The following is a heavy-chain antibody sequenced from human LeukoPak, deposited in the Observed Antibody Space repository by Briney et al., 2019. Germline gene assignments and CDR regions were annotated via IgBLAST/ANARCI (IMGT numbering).Heavy chain of an antibody. Sequence: ASVKVSCKASGYTFISYGISWVRQAPGQGLEWMGWISAYNGNTNYAQKLQGRATMATDTSTSTAYMELRSLRSDDTAVYYCARVRSYGFDNWFDPWGQGTLATVSS. V-gene: IGHV1-18*01. CDR1: GYTFISYG. J-gene: IGHJ5*02. D-gene: IGHD5-18*01. CDR3: ARVRSYGFDNWFDP. CDR2: ISAYNGNT.